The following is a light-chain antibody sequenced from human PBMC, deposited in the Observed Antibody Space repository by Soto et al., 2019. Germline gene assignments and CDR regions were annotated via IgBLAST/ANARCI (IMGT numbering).Light chain of an antibody. Sequence: QSALTQPPSASGSPGQSLTISCTGSSGDIGDYNYVSWYHQHPGKVPKLIIYEVFKRPSGVPDRFSGSKSGTTASLTVSGLQAEDEGDYYCSSYADTTSVIFGGGTQLTVL. V-gene: IGLV2-8*01. J-gene: IGLJ2*01. CDR1: SGDIGDYNY. CDR2: EVF. CDR3: SSYADTTSVI.